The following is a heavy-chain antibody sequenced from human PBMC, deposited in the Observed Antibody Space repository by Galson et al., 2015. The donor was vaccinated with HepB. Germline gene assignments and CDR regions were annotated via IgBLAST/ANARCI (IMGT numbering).Heavy chain of an antibody. CDR1: GYTFTSYG. D-gene: IGHD3-9*01. Sequence: SVKVSCKASGYTFTSYGISWVRQAPGQGLEWMGWISAYNGNTNYAQKLQGRVTMTTDTSTSTAYMELRSLRSDDTAVYYCARERELRYFDWLLSHDAFDIWGQGTMVTVSS. CDR2: ISAYNGNT. V-gene: IGHV1-18*04. CDR3: ARERELRYFDWLLSHDAFDI. J-gene: IGHJ3*02.